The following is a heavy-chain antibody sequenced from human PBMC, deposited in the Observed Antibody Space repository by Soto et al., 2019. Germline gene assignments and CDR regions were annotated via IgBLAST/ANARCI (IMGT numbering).Heavy chain of an antibody. CDR1: GYSFTSYG. D-gene: IGHD4-4*01. CDR3: AREGVYSNLFNYNRYGMDV. Sequence: QVQLVQSGAEVKKPGASVKVSCKASGYSFTSYGITWVRQAPGQGLEWMGWISAYNGNTKDAQKLQGRVTMTIDTSTSTAYMELRSLRSDDTAVYYCAREGVYSNLFNYNRYGMDVWGQGTTVTVSS. CDR2: ISAYNGNT. J-gene: IGHJ6*02. V-gene: IGHV1-18*01.